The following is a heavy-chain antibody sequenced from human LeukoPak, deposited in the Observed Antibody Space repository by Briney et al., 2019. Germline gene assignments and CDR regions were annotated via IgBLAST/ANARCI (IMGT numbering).Heavy chain of an antibody. CDR2: IGSIISTI. Sequence: PGGSLRLSCAASGFTFSSYGMNWVRQAPRKGLEWVSYIGSIISTIYYADSVRGRFTISRDNAKNSLYLQMNSLRAEDTAVYYCAGDGSGWVIDYWGQGTLVTVSS. CDR1: GFTFSSYG. CDR3: AGDGSGWVIDY. V-gene: IGHV3-48*01. D-gene: IGHD6-19*01. J-gene: IGHJ4*02.